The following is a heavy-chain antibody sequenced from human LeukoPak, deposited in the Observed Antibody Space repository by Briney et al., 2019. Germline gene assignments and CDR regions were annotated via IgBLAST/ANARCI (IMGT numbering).Heavy chain of an antibody. D-gene: IGHD2-8*02. Sequence: GWALTLACVASGFSFTACWMSWVRQAPGEGLDWVANIAGDESQKRYMDSVKGRFTISRDNAKNSLYLQMNSLRAEDTAVYYCASLTSTGPWLTDYWGQGTLVTVSS. J-gene: IGHJ4*02. CDR3: ASLTSTGPWLTDY. CDR2: IAGDESQK. V-gene: IGHV3-7*03. CDR1: GFSFTACW.